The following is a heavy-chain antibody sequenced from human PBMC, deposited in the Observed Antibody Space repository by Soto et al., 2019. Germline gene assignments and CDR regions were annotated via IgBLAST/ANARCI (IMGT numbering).Heavy chain of an antibody. J-gene: IGHJ3*02. CDR3: ARPSWYWGGAFDI. CDR1: GFTVSSNY. V-gene: IGHV3-53*04. CDR2: IYSGGST. Sequence: GGSLRLSCAASGFTVSSNYMSWVRQAPGKGLEWVSVIYSGGSTYYADSVKGRFTISRNNSKNTLYLQMNSLRAEDTAVYYCARPSWYWGGAFDIWGQGTMVTVSS. D-gene: IGHD6-13*01.